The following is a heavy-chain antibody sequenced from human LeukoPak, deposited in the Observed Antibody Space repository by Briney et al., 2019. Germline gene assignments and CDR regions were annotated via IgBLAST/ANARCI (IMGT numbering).Heavy chain of an antibody. Sequence: SETLSLTCAVYGGSFSGYYWSWIRQPPGKGLEWIGEINHSGSTNYNPSLKSRVTISVDTSKNQFSLKLSSVTAADTAVYYCARRFGGDSSGYYRKQYFQHWGQGTLVTVSS. D-gene: IGHD3-22*01. V-gene: IGHV4-34*01. CDR1: GGSFSGYY. CDR3: ARRFGGDSSGYYRKQYFQH. J-gene: IGHJ1*01. CDR2: INHSGST.